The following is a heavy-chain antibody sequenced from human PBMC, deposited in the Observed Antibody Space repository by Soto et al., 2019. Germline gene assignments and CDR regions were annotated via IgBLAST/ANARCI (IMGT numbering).Heavy chain of an antibody. Sequence: ESGGGVVQPGRSLRLSCAASGFTFSSYGMHWVRQAPGRGLEWVAVIWYDGSNKYYADSVKGRFTISRGNSKNTLYLQMNSPRAEDTAVYYCARVATVTAPDYWGQGTLVTVSS. CDR3: ARVATVTAPDY. CDR2: IWYDGSNK. V-gene: IGHV3-33*01. J-gene: IGHJ4*02. D-gene: IGHD4-17*01. CDR1: GFTFSSYG.